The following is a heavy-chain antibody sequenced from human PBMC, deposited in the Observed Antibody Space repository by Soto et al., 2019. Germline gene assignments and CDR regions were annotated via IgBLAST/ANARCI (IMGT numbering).Heavy chain of an antibody. CDR1: GGSISGYY. CDR3: AGPAPRSRSSLDS. J-gene: IGHJ4*02. Sequence: QVQLQESGPGLVKPSETLSLTCTVSGGSISGYYWTWIRQSPGKGLEWIGYIYYRGSTDYNPSLKSRVTMSVALSTNQFSLPLNSVTAADTAVDYRAGPAPRSRSSLDSWGPGILVTVSS. V-gene: IGHV4-59*01. CDR2: IYYRGST.